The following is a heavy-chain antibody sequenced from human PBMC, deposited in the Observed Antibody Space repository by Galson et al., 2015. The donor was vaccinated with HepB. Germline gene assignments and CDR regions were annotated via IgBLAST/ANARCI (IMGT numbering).Heavy chain of an antibody. V-gene: IGHV1-18*04. CDR3: ARDPLYQLFPNYFDY. Sequence: SVKVSCKASGYTFTGYYMHWVRQAPGQGLEWMGWINVYNGNTNYAQKLQGRVTMTTDTSTNTAYMELRSLRSDDTAVYYRARDPLYQLFPNYFDYWGQGTLVTVSS. D-gene: IGHD2-2*01. CDR1: GYTFTGYY. J-gene: IGHJ4*02. CDR2: INVYNGNT.